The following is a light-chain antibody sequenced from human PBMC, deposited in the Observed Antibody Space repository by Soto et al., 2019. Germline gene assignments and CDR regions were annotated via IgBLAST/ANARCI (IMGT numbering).Light chain of an antibody. J-gene: IGKJ1*01. CDR3: IQDYDYPRT. CDR2: AAS. CDR1: QGIRDE. Sequence: AIQLPPSPSSLSASVVYRLTITCLASQGIRDELGWYQQKAGKAPNLLISAASRLQSGVQSRFSGRGSGTDFTLTISSMQPEDFATYYCIQDYDYPRTCGQGTKVDLK. V-gene: IGKV1-6*01.